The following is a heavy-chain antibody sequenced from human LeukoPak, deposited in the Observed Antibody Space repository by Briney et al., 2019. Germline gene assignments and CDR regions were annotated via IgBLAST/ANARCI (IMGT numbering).Heavy chain of an antibody. CDR1: GYTFTSYA. D-gene: IGHD3-3*01. Sequence: ASVKVSCKASGYTFTSYAMNWVRQAPGQGLEWMGWINTNTGNPTYAQGFTGRFVFSLDTSVSTAYLQISSLKAEDTAVYYCARTYYDFWSGSANYNWFDPWGQGTLVTVSS. CDR2: INTNTGNP. J-gene: IGHJ5*02. CDR3: ARTYYDFWSGSANYNWFDP. V-gene: IGHV7-4-1*02.